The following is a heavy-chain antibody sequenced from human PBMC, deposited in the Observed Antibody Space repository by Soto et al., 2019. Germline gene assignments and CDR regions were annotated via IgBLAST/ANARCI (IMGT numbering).Heavy chain of an antibody. Sequence: ASVKVSCKASGYTFTGYYMHWVRQAPGQGLEWMGWINPNSGGTNYAQKFQGWVTMTRDTSISTAYMELSRLRSDDTAVFYCAGGQGSLIPYYFDACGQGTLVTVSS. J-gene: IGHJ4*02. D-gene: IGHD2-2*01. CDR2: INPNSGGT. CDR3: AGGQGSLIPYYFDA. V-gene: IGHV1-2*04. CDR1: GYTFTGYY.